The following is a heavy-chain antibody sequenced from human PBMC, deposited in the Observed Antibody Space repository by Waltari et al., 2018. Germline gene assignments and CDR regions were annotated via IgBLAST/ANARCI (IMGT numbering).Heavy chain of an antibody. D-gene: IGHD3-3*01. J-gene: IGHJ4*02. Sequence: EVQLLESGGGLVQPGGSLRLSCAASGFTFSSYAMSWVRQAPGKGLEWVSAISGSGGSTYYADSVKGRFTISRDKSKNTLYLQMNSLRAEDTAVYYCAKAPGITIFGVVREDYFDYWGQGTLVTVSS. CDR3: AKAPGITIFGVVREDYFDY. V-gene: IGHV3-23*01. CDR1: GFTFSSYA. CDR2: ISGSGGST.